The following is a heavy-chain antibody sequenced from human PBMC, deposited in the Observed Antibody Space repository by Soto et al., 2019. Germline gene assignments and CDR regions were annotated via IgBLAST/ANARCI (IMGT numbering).Heavy chain of an antibody. CDR1: GGSISSGGYY. V-gene: IGHV4-31*03. J-gene: IGHJ4*02. CDR2: IYYSGST. CDR3: ARGPGSMAKIDY. Sequence: QVQLLESGPGLVKPSQTLSLTCTVSGGSISSGGYYWSWIRQHPGKGLEWIGYIYYSGSTYYNPSLKSRVTISVDTAKNQFSLKLSSVTAADTAVYYCARGPGSMAKIDYWGQGTLVTVSS. D-gene: IGHD2-2*01.